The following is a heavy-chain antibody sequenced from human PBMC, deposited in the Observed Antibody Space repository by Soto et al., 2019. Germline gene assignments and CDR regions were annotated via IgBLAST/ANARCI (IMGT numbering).Heavy chain of an antibody. CDR1: GFTFSDYY. Sequence: PGGSLRLSCAAFGFTFSDYYMSWIRQAPGKGLEWVSYISSSSSYTNYADSVKGRFTISRDNAKNSLYLQMNSLRAEDTAVYYCARVKIQLWSAPVDYWGQGTLVTVSS. J-gene: IGHJ4*02. V-gene: IGHV3-11*06. CDR2: ISSSSSYT. CDR3: ARVKIQLWSAPVDY. D-gene: IGHD5-18*01.